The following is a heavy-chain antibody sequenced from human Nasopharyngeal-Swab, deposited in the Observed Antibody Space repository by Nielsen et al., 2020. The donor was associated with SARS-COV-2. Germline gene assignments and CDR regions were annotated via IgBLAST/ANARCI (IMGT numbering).Heavy chain of an antibody. CDR2: IYSGGSST. D-gene: IGHD6-13*01. Sequence: GESLQISCAASGFTFSSYAMSWVRQAPGKGLEWVSVIYSGGSSTYYADSVKGRFTISRDNSKNTLYLQMNSLRAEDTAVYYCANLLFSSSWYEGYYYGMDVWGQGTTVTVSS. CDR3: ANLLFSSSWYEGYYYGMDV. V-gene: IGHV3-23*03. J-gene: IGHJ6*02. CDR1: GFTFSSYA.